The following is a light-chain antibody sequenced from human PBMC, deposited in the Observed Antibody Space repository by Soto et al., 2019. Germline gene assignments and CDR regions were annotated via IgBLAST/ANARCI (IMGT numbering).Light chain of an antibody. CDR2: EAS. CDR1: QSISSW. CDR3: QRYDTYFLT. Sequence: DIQMPQSHSTLSASLRERVTITCRASQSISSWLAWYQQKPGKAPKLLIYEASSLESGVPSRFSGRLSGTEFTLTISSLQPDDLSTYYCQRYDTYFLTFGGVTKVDNK. V-gene: IGKV1-5*03. J-gene: IGKJ4*01.